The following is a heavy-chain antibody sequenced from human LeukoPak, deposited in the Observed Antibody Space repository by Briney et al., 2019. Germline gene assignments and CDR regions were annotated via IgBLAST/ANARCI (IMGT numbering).Heavy chain of an antibody. V-gene: IGHV4-59*01. J-gene: IGHJ6*03. Sequence: PSETLSLTCTVSGGSISSYYWSWIRQPPGKGLGWIGYTYYSGSTNYNPSLKSRVTISVDTSKNQFSLKLSSVTAADTAVYYWARVKGGLRYYYYYMDVWGKGTTVTVSS. D-gene: IGHD5-12*01. CDR2: TYYSGST. CDR3: ARVKGGLRYYYYYMDV. CDR1: GGSISSYY.